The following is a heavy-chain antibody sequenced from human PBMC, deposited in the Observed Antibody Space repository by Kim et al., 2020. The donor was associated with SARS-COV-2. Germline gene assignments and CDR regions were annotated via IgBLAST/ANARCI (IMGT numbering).Heavy chain of an antibody. V-gene: IGHV3-30*18. CDR3: AKDLSPYSSSWYWFDP. D-gene: IGHD6-13*01. Sequence: GGSLRLSCAASGFTFSTYGMHWIRQAPGKGLEWLAVISYDGTNKYYADSLKGRFTISRDNSKNTLYLQMNSLRSEDTSVYYCAKDLSPYSSSWYWFDPWGQGTLVTVSS. CDR2: ISYDGTNK. J-gene: IGHJ5*02. CDR1: GFTFSTYG.